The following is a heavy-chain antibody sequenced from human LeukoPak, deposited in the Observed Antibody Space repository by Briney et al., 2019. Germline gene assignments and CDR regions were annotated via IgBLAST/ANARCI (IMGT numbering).Heavy chain of an antibody. Sequence: GGSLRLSCAASGFTVSSNYMSWVRQAPGKGLEWVSVIYSGGSTYYADSVKGRFIISRDNSKNTLYLQMNSLRAEDTAVYYCARAGSSWPDAFDIWGQGTMVTVSS. D-gene: IGHD6-13*01. J-gene: IGHJ3*02. CDR3: ARAGSSWPDAFDI. CDR2: IYSGGST. CDR1: GFTVSSNY. V-gene: IGHV3-53*01.